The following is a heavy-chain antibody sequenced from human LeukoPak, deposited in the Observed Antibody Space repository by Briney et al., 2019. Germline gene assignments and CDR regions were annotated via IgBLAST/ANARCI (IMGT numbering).Heavy chain of an antibody. CDR2: IYHSGST. D-gene: IGHD6-19*01. Sequence: SETLSLTCTASGYSISSGYYWGWIRQPPGKGLEWIGSIYHSGSTYYNPSLKSRVTISVDTSKNQFSLKLSSVTAADTAVYYCASGYSSGWSSLNWFDPWGQGTLVTVSS. CDR3: ASGYSSGWSSLNWFDP. V-gene: IGHV4-38-2*02. CDR1: GYSISSGYY. J-gene: IGHJ5*02.